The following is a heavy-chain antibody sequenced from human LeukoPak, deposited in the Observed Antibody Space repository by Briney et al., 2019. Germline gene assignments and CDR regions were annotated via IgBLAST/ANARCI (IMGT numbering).Heavy chain of an antibody. J-gene: IGHJ3*02. CDR2: MNPNSGNT. Sequence: GASVKVSCKASGYTFTSYNINWVRQATGQGLEWMGWMNPNSGNTGYAQKFQGRVTMTRNTSISTAYMVLSSLRSEDTAVYYCARVLTTVVDHAFDIWGQGTMVTVSS. V-gene: IGHV1-8*01. CDR3: ARVLTTVVDHAFDI. D-gene: IGHD4-23*01. CDR1: GYTFTSYN.